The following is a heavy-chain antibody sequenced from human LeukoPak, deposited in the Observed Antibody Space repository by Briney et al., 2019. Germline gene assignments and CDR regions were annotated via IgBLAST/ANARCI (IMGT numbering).Heavy chain of an antibody. CDR2: IKQDGSEK. D-gene: IGHD2-2*01. Sequence: QAGGSLRLSCAASGFTFSSYSMNWVRQAPGKGLEWVANIKQDGSEKYYVDSVKGRFTISRDNAKNSLYLQMNSLRAEDTAVYYCARGVVVPAAFDYYYYYYMDVWGEGTTVTVSS. J-gene: IGHJ6*03. V-gene: IGHV3-7*01. CDR3: ARGVVVPAAFDYYYYYYMDV. CDR1: GFTFSSYS.